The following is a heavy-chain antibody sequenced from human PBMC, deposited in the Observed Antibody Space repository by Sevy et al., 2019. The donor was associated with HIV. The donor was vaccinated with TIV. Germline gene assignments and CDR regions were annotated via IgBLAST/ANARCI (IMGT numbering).Heavy chain of an antibody. Sequence: ASVKVSCKASGYTFTSYGISWVRQAPGQGLEWMGWISAYNGNTNYAQKLQGRVTMTTDTSTSTAYMELGSLGSDDTAVYYCARGDTAMASPFYFDYWGQGTLVTVSS. CDR3: ARGDTAMASPFYFDY. CDR1: GYTFTSYG. CDR2: ISAYNGNT. D-gene: IGHD5-18*01. J-gene: IGHJ4*02. V-gene: IGHV1-18*01.